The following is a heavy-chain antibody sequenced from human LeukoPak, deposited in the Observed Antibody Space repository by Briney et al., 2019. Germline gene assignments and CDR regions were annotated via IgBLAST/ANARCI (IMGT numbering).Heavy chain of an antibody. Sequence: SGPTLVNXTQTLTLTCTFSGFSLSTSGMCVSWIRQPPGKGLEWIGSTHYSGGTYKNPSLKSRVTISVDTSKNQFSLKLSSVTAADTAVYYCARYYYESSFQYWGQGTLVTASS. CDR3: ARYYYESSFQY. CDR1: GFSLSTSGMC. CDR2: THYSGGT. D-gene: IGHD3-22*01. V-gene: IGHV4-39*01. J-gene: IGHJ4*02.